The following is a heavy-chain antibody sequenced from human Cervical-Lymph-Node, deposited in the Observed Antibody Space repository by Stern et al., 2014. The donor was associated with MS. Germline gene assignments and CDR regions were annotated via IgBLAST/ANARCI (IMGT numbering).Heavy chain of an antibody. CDR3: AKDQGRATARYFDY. Sequence: DQLVESGGGVVQPGRSLRLSCAASGFTFSSYGMHWVRQAPGKGLEWVAVISYDGSNKYYADSVKGRFTISRDNSKNTLYLQMNSLRAEDTAVYYCAKDQGRATARYFDYWGQGTLVTVSS. J-gene: IGHJ4*02. V-gene: IGHV3-30*18. D-gene: IGHD1-26*01. CDR1: GFTFSSYG. CDR2: ISYDGSNK.